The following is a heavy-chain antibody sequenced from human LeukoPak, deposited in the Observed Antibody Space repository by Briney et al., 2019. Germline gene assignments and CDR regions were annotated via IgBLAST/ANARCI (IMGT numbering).Heavy chain of an antibody. CDR3: ASTLVVWRSFDY. CDR2: VSDSGGNT. D-gene: IGHD3-16*01. J-gene: IGHJ4*02. Sequence: PGGSLRLSCAASGFTFSSYAMSWVRQAPGKGLEWVSTVSDSGGNTYYADSVKGRFTISRDNSKNTLYLQMNSLRAEDTAVYYCASTLVVWRSFDYWGQGALVTVSS. CDR1: GFTFSSYA. V-gene: IGHV3-23*01.